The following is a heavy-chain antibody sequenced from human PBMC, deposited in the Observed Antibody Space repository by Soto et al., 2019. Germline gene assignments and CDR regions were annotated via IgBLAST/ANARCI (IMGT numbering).Heavy chain of an antibody. CDR3: TSGPPMYCSSSSCYASPFDY. Sequence: PGGSLRLSCAASGFTFSSYWMYWVRQAPGKGLVWVSRTNSDGSSTSYADSVKGRFTISRDNAKNTLYLQMNSLRAEDTAVYYCTSGPPMYCSSSSCYASPFDYWGQGTLVTVSS. J-gene: IGHJ4*02. D-gene: IGHD2-2*01. CDR2: TNSDGSST. V-gene: IGHV3-74*01. CDR1: GFTFSSYW.